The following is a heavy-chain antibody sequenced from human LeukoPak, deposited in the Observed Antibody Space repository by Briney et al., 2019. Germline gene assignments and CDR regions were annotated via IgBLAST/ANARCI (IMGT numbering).Heavy chain of an antibody. CDR3: ARVKYYYEY. CDR1: ESTFTTYY. CDR2: INPSGGST. J-gene: IGHJ4*02. V-gene: IGHV1-46*01. D-gene: IGHD6-6*01. Sequence: ASVKVSCTASESTFTTYYMHWGRQAPGQGLEWMGIINPSGGSTRYAQKFQGRVTMTRDTSTSTVYMELSSLRSEDTAVYYCARVKYYYEYWGQGTLVTVSS.